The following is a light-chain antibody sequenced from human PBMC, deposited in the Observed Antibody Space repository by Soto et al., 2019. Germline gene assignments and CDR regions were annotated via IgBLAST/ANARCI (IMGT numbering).Light chain of an antibody. J-gene: IGKJ5*01. CDR3: QQLKNYPIT. V-gene: IGKV1-9*01. CDR2: AAS. Sequence: IQLTQTPSSLSASVGDRVTITCRASQGISSYLAWYQQKPGKAPKLLIYAASTLQSGVPSRFSGSGSGTDFTLTISSLQPEDFAIYFCQQLKNYPITFGQGTRLEIK. CDR1: QGISSY.